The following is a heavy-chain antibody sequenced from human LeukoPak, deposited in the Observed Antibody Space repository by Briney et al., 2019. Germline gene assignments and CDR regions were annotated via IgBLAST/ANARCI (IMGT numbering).Heavy chain of an antibody. CDR2: IYSGGST. CDR3: SIAARPRDY. Sequence: PGGSLRLSCVASGFTVSSNYMSWVRQAPGKGLEWVSVIYSGGSTYYADSVKGRFTISRDNSKNTLYLQMNSLRAEDTAVYYCSIAARPRDYWGQGTLVTVSS. CDR1: GFTVSSNY. D-gene: IGHD6-6*01. J-gene: IGHJ4*02. V-gene: IGHV3-66*02.